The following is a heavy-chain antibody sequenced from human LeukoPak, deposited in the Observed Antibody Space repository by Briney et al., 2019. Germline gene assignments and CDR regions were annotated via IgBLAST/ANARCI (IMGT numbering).Heavy chain of an antibody. CDR3: ARGRYQLLYGQKYYFDY. CDR2: INHSGST. Sequence: SETLSLTCAVYRGSFSGYYWSWIRQPPGKGLEWIGEINHSGSTNYNPSLKSRVTISVDTSKNQFPLKLSSVTAADTAVYYCARGRYQLLYGQKYYFDYWGQGTLDTVSS. V-gene: IGHV4-34*01. D-gene: IGHD2-2*02. J-gene: IGHJ4*02. CDR1: RGSFSGYY.